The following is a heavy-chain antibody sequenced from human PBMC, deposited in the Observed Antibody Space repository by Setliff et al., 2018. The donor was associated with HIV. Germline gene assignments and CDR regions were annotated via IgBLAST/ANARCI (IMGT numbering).Heavy chain of an antibody. D-gene: IGHD3-10*01. J-gene: IGHJ5*02. CDR2: IDSSGTT. CDR3: ARDRHSSGLGSYGP. V-gene: IGHV4-4*07. Sequence: ETLSLTCTISGGSFGVYRWSWIRQSAGRGLEWIGRIDSSGTTDYKPSLKGRVAISVDTSRNQFSLRVTSVTATDTAVYFCARDRHSSGLGSYGPWGPGILVTVSS. CDR1: GGSFGVYR.